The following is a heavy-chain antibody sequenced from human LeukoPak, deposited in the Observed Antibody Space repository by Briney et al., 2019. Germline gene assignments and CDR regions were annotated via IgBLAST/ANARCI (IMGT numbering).Heavy chain of an antibody. CDR2: IYYSGST. J-gene: IGHJ6*02. Sequence: PSETLSLTCTVSGGSISSSSYYWGWIRQPPGKGLEWIGSIYYSGSTYYNPSLKSRVTISVDTSKNQFSLKLSSVTAADTAVYYCARKGYYYYGMDVWGQGTTVTVPS. CDR1: GGSISSSSYY. CDR3: ARKGYYYYGMDV. V-gene: IGHV4-39*01.